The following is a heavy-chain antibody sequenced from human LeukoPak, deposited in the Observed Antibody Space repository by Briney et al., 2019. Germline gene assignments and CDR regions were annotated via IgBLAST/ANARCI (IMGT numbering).Heavy chain of an antibody. D-gene: IGHD6-19*01. CDR3: AKYRWLVRGSFDY. V-gene: IGHV3-23*01. J-gene: IGHJ4*02. CDR1: GCTFSSYA. Sequence: GSLRLSCAASGCTFSSYAMSWVRQAPGKGLERVSAISGSGGSTYYADSAKGRFTISRDNSKNTLYLQMNSLRAEDTAVYYCAKYRWLVRGSFDYWGQGTLVTVSS. CDR2: ISGSGGST.